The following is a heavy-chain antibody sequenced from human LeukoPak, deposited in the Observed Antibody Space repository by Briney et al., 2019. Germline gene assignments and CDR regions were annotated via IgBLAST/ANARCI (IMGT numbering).Heavy chain of an antibody. V-gene: IGHV3-7*01. CDR2: IKQDGSQK. CDR3: ARGDFSDYGDYVDAFDV. CDR1: GFTFNNYW. J-gene: IGHJ3*01. D-gene: IGHD4-17*01. Sequence: GGSLRLSCAASGFTFNNYWMSWVRQAPGKGLQWVANIKQDGSQKFYVDSVKGRFTISRDNTKNLLYLQMNSLRAEDTAVYYCARGDFSDYGDYVDAFDVWGQGTMVNVSS.